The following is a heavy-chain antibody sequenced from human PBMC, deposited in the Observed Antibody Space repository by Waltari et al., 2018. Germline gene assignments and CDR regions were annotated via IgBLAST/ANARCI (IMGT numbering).Heavy chain of an antibody. Sequence: QVQLVESGGGVVQPGGSLRLSCEASGITLSRDGMHWVGQATRKGLEWMAVISDDGKNTYYSDSVKGRFTISRDNSKNTLYLQMNSLRPEDTAVYYCAKSLETGATAFDYWGQGTLVTVSS. CDR3: AKSLETGATAFDY. V-gene: IGHV3-30*18. J-gene: IGHJ4*02. CDR2: ISDDGKNT. CDR1: GITLSRDG. D-gene: IGHD1-26*01.